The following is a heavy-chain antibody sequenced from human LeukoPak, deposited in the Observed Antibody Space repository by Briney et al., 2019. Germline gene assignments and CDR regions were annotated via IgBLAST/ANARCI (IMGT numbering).Heavy chain of an antibody. CDR2: IRSSGSTI. D-gene: IGHD6-19*01. J-gene: IGHJ4*02. CDR3: ARDSSQYSSAWYDY. V-gene: IGHV3-48*01. Sequence: GSLRLSCAASGFTFSGCSMMWVRQAPGRGLEWVTYIRSSGSTIYYADSVKGRFTISRDNAKNSLYLQMDSLRAEDTAVYYCARDSSQYSSAWYDYWGQGTLVTVSS. CDR1: GFTFSGCS.